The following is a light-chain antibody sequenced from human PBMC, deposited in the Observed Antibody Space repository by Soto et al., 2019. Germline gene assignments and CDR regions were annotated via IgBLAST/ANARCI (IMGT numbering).Light chain of an antibody. Sequence: EIVLTQSPGTLSLSPGERATLSCRASQTITNNYLAWYQQKPGQAPRLLIYDASNRATGIPDRFSGSVSGTDFTLSISRLVPEDFSLYYCQLYSSSPPNTFGQGTRLEI. CDR1: QTITNNY. V-gene: IGKV3-20*01. J-gene: IGKJ5*01. CDR3: QLYSSSPPNT. CDR2: DAS.